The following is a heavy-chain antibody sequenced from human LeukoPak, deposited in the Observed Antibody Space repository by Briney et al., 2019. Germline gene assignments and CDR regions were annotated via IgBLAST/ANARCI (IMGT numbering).Heavy chain of an antibody. D-gene: IGHD3-22*01. CDR1: GFTFSTDW. V-gene: IGHV3-7*01. CDR2: IKEDGSEK. Sequence: GGSLRLSCAASGFTFSTDWMSWGRQAPGKGLEWVANIKEDGSEKYYGDSVKGRFTISRDNAKNSLYLQMNSLRAEDTAVYYCARDSSGYQWGQGTLVTVSS. CDR3: ARDSSGYQ. J-gene: IGHJ4*02.